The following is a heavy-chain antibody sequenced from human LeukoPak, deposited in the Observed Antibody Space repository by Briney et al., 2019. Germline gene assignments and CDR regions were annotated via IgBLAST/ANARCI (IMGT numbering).Heavy chain of an antibody. CDR3: ARDRFVGYYDSSGYPNDPVPEYYFDY. D-gene: IGHD3-22*01. CDR1: GGSISSSNW. J-gene: IGHJ4*02. V-gene: IGHV4-4*02. CDR2: IYHSGST. Sequence: SGTLSLTCAVSGGSISSSNWWSWVRQPPGKGLEWIGEIYHSGSTNYNPSLKSRVTISVDKSKNQFSLKLSSVTAADTAVYYCARDRFVGYYDSSGYPNDPVPEYYFDYWGQGTLVTVSS.